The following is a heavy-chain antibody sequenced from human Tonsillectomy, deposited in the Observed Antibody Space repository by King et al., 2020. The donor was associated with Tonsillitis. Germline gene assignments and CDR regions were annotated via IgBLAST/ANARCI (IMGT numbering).Heavy chain of an antibody. CDR2: ISGSGGST. CDR3: ALGGWLRLGGFDF. D-gene: IGHD5-12*01. J-gene: IGHJ4*02. Sequence: VQLVESGGGLVQPGGSLRLSCAASGFTFSSYAMSWVRQAPGKGLEWVSAISGSGGSTYYADSVKGRFTISRINSKNTLYLQMNSLRAEDTVVYYCALGGWLRLGGFDFWGQGTPVTGSS. V-gene: IGHV3-23*04. CDR1: GFTFSSYA.